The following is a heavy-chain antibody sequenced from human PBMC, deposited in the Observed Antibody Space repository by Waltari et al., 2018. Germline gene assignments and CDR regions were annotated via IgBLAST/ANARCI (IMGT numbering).Heavy chain of an antibody. CDR3: AKRKSFCERFPEDAFDI. CDR1: GFTCSRVD. CDR2: IPYNGDNK. Sequence: VQLVESGGVGWQQGGFLVLSGSAVGFTCSRVDVHWVRQAPGKGLEWVVYIPYNGDNKYYAASGRGRFTTSSEYNKQTLVMLMNSLAPEDTVKYYCAKRKSFCERFPEDAFDIWGQGTMVTVSS. D-gene: IGHD2-21*01. V-gene: IGHV3-30*02. J-gene: IGHJ3*02.